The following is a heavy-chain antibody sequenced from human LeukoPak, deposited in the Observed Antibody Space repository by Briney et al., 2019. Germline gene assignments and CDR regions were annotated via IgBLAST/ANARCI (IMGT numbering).Heavy chain of an antibody. Sequence: GGSLRLSCAASGFTFSNAWMSWVGHAPGKGLERVGRIKSKTDGGTTDYAAPVKGRFTISRDDSKNTLYLQMNSLKTEDTAVYYCTTGLNYYDSRDAFDIWGQGTMVTVSS. D-gene: IGHD3-22*01. J-gene: IGHJ3*02. V-gene: IGHV3-15*01. CDR1: GFTFSNAW. CDR2: IKSKTDGGTT. CDR3: TTGLNYYDSRDAFDI.